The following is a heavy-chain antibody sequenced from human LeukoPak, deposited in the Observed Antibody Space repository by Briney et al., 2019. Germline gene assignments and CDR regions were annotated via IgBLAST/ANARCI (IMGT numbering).Heavy chain of an antibody. Sequence: GGSLRLSCAASGFTFSSYGMHWVRQAPGKGLEWVAVISYDGSNKYYADSVKGRFTISRDNSKNTLYLQMNSLRAEDTAVYYCARGAATGPTLGFDYWGQGTLVMVSS. CDR3: ARGAATGPTLGFDY. CDR2: ISYDGSNK. D-gene: IGHD6-13*01. J-gene: IGHJ4*02. CDR1: GFTFSSYG. V-gene: IGHV3-30*03.